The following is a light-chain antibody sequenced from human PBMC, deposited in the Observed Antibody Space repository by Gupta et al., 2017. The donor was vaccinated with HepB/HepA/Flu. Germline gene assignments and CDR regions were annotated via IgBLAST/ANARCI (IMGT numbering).Light chain of an antibody. CDR1: QIVRSSY. Sequence: EIVLTQSPGTLSVSPGERATLSCRASQIVRSSYLAWYQHKPGQAPRLLIYGASGRATGIPDRFSGSGSGIDFTLTISRLEPEDFAVYYCQQYGSSPSFGGGTKVEIK. V-gene: IGKV3-20*01. J-gene: IGKJ4*02. CDR3: QQYGSSPS. CDR2: GAS.